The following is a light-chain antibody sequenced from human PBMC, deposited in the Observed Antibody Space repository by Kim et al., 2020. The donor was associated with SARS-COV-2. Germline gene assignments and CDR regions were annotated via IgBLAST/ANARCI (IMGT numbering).Light chain of an antibody. J-gene: IGKJ2*03. Sequence: LAVSAGESATLSCRASQSVSSNLAWYQQKPGQAPRLLIYGASTRAIGIPARFSGSGSGTEFTLTISSLQSEDFAVYYCQQYNNWYSFGQGTKLEI. CDR3: QQYNNWYS. CDR1: QSVSSN. CDR2: GAS. V-gene: IGKV3-15*01.